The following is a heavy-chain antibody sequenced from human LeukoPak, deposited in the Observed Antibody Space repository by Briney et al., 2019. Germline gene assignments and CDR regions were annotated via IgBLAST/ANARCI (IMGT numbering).Heavy chain of an antibody. D-gene: IGHD6-19*01. J-gene: IGHJ4*02. CDR1: GYTFTMYG. Sequence: EASVKVSCTASGYTFTMYGITWVRQAPGQGLEWMGWISAYNDNTNYAQKLQGRVTMTTDTSTSTAYMELRSLRSDDTAVYYCARDLKRGYSSGRYSWGTGSSNDYWGQGTLVTVSS. CDR2: ISAYNDNT. V-gene: IGHV1-18*01. CDR3: ARDLKRGYSSGRYSWGTGSSNDY.